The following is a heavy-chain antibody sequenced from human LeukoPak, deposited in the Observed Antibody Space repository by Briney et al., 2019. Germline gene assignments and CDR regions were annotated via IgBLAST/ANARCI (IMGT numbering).Heavy chain of an antibody. V-gene: IGHV1-8*02. CDR2: MNPNSGNT. CDR3: ARRYDILTDRAFDI. Sequence: ASVKVSCKASGYTFTNYGISWVRQAPGQGLEWMGWMNPNSGNTGYAQKFQGRVTMTRNTSISTAYMELSSLRSEDTAVYYCARRYDILTDRAFDIWGQGTMVTVSS. J-gene: IGHJ3*02. CDR1: GYTFTNYG. D-gene: IGHD3-9*01.